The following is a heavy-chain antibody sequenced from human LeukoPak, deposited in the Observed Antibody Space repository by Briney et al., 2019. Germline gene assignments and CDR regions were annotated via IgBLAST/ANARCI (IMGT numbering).Heavy chain of an antibody. J-gene: IGHJ4*02. Sequence: GGSLRLSCAASGFTFGTYGMHWVRQAPGKGLEWVAVISDDGSNKYYGDSVKGRFTISRDNSKNTLYLQMNSLRAEDTAVYYCVRIYGERDFWGQGTLVTVSS. D-gene: IGHD3-10*01. CDR1: GFTFGTYG. CDR3: VRIYGERDF. V-gene: IGHV3-30*03. CDR2: ISDDGSNK.